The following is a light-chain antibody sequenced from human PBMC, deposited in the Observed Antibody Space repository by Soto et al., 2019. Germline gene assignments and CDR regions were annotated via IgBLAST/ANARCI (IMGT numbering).Light chain of an antibody. Sequence: EIVMTQSPATLSVSPGESATLSCRASQSVTYDLAWYQQNPGQAPRLLIYRASTRAAGIPARFSGSGSETEFPLTISRQLSEDVAVYYCQHYDNWPWTFGQGTNLEIK. J-gene: IGKJ1*01. CDR1: QSVTYD. V-gene: IGKV3-15*01. CDR2: RAS. CDR3: QHYDNWPWT.